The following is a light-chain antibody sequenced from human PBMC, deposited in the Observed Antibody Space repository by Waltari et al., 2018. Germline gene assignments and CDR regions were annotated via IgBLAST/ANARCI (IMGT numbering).Light chain of an antibody. V-gene: IGLV1-40*01. CDR3: QSYDSSLSGAV. CDR2: GNS. Sequence: YHQLPGKARKLLIYGNSNRPAGVPGRFSGSKSGTSASLAITGLQAEDEADYYCQSYDSSLSGAVFGGGTKLTGL. J-gene: IGLJ2*01.